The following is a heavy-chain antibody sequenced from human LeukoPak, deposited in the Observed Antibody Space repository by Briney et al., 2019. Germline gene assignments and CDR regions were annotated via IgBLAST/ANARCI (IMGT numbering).Heavy chain of an antibody. CDR2: IYDGGDT. CDR3: ARAGPYYYDSGSSFDY. D-gene: IGHD3-10*01. Sequence: GGSLRLSCAASGFAVSNNYMTWVRQAPGKGLEWVSVIYDGGDTYYADSVKGRFTISRDNSKNTLYLQMNSLRAEDTAVYYCARAGPYYYDSGSSFDYWGQGTLVTVSS. CDR1: GFAVSNNY. V-gene: IGHV3-66*01. J-gene: IGHJ4*02.